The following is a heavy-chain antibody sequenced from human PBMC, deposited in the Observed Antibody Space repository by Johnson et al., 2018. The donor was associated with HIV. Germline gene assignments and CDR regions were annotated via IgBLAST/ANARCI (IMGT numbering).Heavy chain of an antibody. CDR1: GFSFDDYG. D-gene: IGHD1-1*01. CDR3: ANPTGSDAFDI. CDR2: ISYDGSNK. J-gene: IGHJ3*02. Sequence: QVQLVESGGGVVRPGGSLRLSCAASGFSFDDYGMSWVRQVPGKGLEWVAVISYDGSNKYYADSVKGRFTISRDNSKNTLYLQMNSLRAEDTALYYCANPTGSDAFDIWGQGTMVTVSS. V-gene: IGHV3-30*18.